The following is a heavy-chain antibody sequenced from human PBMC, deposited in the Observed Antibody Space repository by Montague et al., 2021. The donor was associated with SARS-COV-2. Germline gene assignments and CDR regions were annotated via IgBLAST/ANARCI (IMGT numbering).Heavy chain of an antibody. CDR3: VRERYYDRKGYPSHFSYYGMDA. J-gene: IGHJ6*02. Sequence: SLRLSCAASGFDFSRYWMTWVRQAPGKGLEWVANINQDGSEKYYMDSVKGRFLISRDSAKDSVFVEMNSLRAEDTGIYYCVRERYYDRKGYPSHFSYYGMDAWGQGTTVTVSS. CDR2: INQDGSEK. V-gene: IGHV3-7*01. D-gene: IGHD3-9*01. CDR1: GFDFSRYW.